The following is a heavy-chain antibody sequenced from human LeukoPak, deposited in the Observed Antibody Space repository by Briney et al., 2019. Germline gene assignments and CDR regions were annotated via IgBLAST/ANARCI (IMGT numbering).Heavy chain of an antibody. Sequence: GGSLRLSCAASGFTFSSYAMHWVRQAPGKGLGWVAVISYDGSNKYYADSVKGRFTISRDNTKNTLYLQMNSLRAEDTAVYYCERDPSSSWYLARIDPWGQGTLVTVSS. V-gene: IGHV3-30*04. CDR3: ERDPSSSWYLARIDP. J-gene: IGHJ5*02. CDR1: GFTFSSYA. CDR2: ISYDGSNK. D-gene: IGHD6-13*01.